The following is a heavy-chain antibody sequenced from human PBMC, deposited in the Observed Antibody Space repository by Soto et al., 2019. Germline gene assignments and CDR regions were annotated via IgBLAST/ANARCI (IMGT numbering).Heavy chain of an antibody. CDR1: GFTFTRYS. CDR2: ISSTTNYI. CDR3: ARESEDITSNFDY. J-gene: IGHJ4*02. Sequence: PGGSLRLSCAASGFTFTRYSMNWVRQAPGKGLEWVSSISSTTNYIYYADSMKGRFTVSRDNAKNSVYLEMNSLSAEDPAVYYCARESEDITSNFDYCGKRTLVTVSS. V-gene: IGHV3-21*01.